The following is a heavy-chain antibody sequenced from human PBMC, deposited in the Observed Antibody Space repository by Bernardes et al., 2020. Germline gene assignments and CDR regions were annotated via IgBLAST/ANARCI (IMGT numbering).Heavy chain of an antibody. CDR3: AKDIVAGYSSSTGWFDP. V-gene: IGHV3-9*01. D-gene: IGHD6-13*01. Sequence: SLRLSCAASGFTFDDYAMHWVRQGPGKGLEWISGISWNSGSIGYADSVKGRFTISRDNAKNSLYLQMNSLRAEDTALYYCAKDIVAGYSSSTGWFDPWGQGTLVTVSS. CDR1: GFTFDDYA. CDR2: ISWNSGSI. J-gene: IGHJ5*02.